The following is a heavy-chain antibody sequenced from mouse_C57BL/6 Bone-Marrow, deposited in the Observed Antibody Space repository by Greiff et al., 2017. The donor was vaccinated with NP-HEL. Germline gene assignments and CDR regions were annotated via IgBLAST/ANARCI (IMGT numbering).Heavy chain of an antibody. CDR3: ARSKSMLKAYYYAMDY. D-gene: IGHD2-2*01. Sequence: QVQLQQPGTELVKPGASVKLSCKASGYTFTSYWMHWVKQRPGQGLEWIGNINPSNGGTNYNEKFKSKATLTVDKSSSTAYMQLSSLTSEDSAVYYCARSKSMLKAYYYAMDYWGQGTSVTVSS. CDR1: GYTFTSYW. CDR2: INPSNGGT. J-gene: IGHJ4*01. V-gene: IGHV1-53*01.